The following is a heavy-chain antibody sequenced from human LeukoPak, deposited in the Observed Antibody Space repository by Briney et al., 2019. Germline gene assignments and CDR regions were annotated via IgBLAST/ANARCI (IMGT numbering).Heavy chain of an antibody. CDR2: FYYSGST. CDR1: GGSVSSSY. J-gene: IGHJ2*01. CDR3: ARMYSSGWHFDL. V-gene: IGHV4-59*02. Sequence: SETLSLTCTVSGGSVSSSYWSWIRQPPGKGLEWIGYFYYSGSTNYNPSLMSRVTISVDTSKNQFSPKLSSVTAADTAVYYCARMYSSGWHFDLWGRGTLVTVSS. D-gene: IGHD6-19*01.